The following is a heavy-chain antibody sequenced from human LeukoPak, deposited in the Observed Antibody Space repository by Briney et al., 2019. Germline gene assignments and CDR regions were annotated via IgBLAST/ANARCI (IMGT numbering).Heavy chain of an antibody. Sequence: SETLSLTCTVSGGSINSYYWSWVRQPPGEGLEWIGYIYYSGSTNYNPSLKSRVTMSVDTSKNQFSLKLSSVTAADTAVYYCARVVGVTIYGVANPHFDYWGQGTLVTVSS. J-gene: IGHJ4*02. CDR1: GGSINSYY. D-gene: IGHD3-3*01. V-gene: IGHV4-59*01. CDR2: IYYSGST. CDR3: ARVVGVTIYGVANPHFDY.